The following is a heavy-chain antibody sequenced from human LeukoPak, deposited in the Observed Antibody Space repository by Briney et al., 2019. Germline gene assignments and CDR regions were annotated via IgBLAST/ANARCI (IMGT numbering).Heavy chain of an antibody. J-gene: IGHJ3*02. D-gene: IGHD3-10*01. CDR1: GFTFSNAW. Sequence: GGSLRLSCAASGFTFSNAWMSWVRQAPGKGLEWVGRIKSKTDGGTTDYAAPVKGRFTISRDDSKNTLYLQMNSLKTEDTAVYYCRGEFLKLLWFGELSLDAFDIWGQGTMVTVSS. V-gene: IGHV3-15*01. CDR3: RGEFLKLLWFGELSLDAFDI. CDR2: IKSKTDGGTT.